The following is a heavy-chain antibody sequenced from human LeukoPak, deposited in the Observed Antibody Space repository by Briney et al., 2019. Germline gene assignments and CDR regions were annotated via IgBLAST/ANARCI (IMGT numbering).Heavy chain of an antibody. CDR3: AKYSGYSNAYFDY. CDR1: GFTFSSYW. V-gene: IGHV3-7*03. CDR2: IKQDGSEK. D-gene: IGHD1-26*01. J-gene: IGHJ4*02. Sequence: GGSLRLSCAASGFTFSSYWMSWVRQAPGKGLEWVANIKQDGSEKYYVDSVKGRFTISRDNAKNSLYLQMNSLRAEDTAVYYCAKYSGYSNAYFDYWGQGTLVTVSS.